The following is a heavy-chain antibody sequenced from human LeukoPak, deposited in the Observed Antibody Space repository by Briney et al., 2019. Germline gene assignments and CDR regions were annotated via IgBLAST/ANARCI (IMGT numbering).Heavy chain of an antibody. CDR3: AKVRYSSSWYYDY. J-gene: IGHJ4*02. D-gene: IGHD6-13*01. CDR1: GFTFSSYG. Sequence: QPGGSLRLSCAASGFTFSSYGMHWVRQAPGKGLEWVAVISYDGSNKYYADSVKGRFTISRDNSKNTLYLQMNSLRAEDTAVYYCAKVRYSSSWYYDYWGRGTLVTVSS. CDR2: ISYDGSNK. V-gene: IGHV3-30*18.